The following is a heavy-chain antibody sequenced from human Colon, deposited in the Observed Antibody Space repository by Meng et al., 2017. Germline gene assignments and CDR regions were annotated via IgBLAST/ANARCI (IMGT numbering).Heavy chain of an antibody. D-gene: IGHD3-10*01. CDR3: ARDPSNRGAFFDP. CDR1: GGSISGDGYY. CDR2: VHDSGDT. J-gene: IGHJ5*02. V-gene: IGHV4-31*11. Sequence: QVQLQDSGPGLVKPSPTRSLTCVVSGGSISGDGYYWSWIRQHPGKGLEWIGYVHDSGDTYYKSSLKSRITISIDTFENQFSLKLKSVTAADTAVYYCARDPSNRGAFFDPWGQGTLVTVSS.